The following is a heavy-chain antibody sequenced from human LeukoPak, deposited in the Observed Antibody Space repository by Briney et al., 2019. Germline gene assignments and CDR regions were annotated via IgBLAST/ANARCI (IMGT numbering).Heavy chain of an antibody. D-gene: IGHD3-10*01. CDR1: GASISNYY. CDR2: ISFSGSN. V-gene: IGHV4-59*01. J-gene: IGHJ5*02. Sequence: SETLSLTCTVSGASISNYYWSWIRQPPGKKLEWIAYISFSGSNNYNPSFKPRVTTSLDTSKNQFSLKLSSVTAADTAVYYCAGDQYHGSGTYAWFDPWGQGTLVTVSS. CDR3: AGDQYHGSGTYAWFDP.